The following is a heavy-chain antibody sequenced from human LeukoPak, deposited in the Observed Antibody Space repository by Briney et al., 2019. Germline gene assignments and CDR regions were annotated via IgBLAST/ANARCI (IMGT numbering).Heavy chain of an antibody. J-gene: IGHJ4*02. CDR2: ISWNSGSI. CDR3: AEDKNPYGDRLFDY. V-gene: IGHV3-9*01. CDR1: GFTFDDYA. D-gene: IGHD4-17*01. Sequence: GGSLRLSCAASGFTFDDYAMHWVRQAPGKGLEWVSGISWNSGSIGYADSVKGRFTISRDNAKNSLYLQMNSLRAEDTALYYCAEDKNPYGDRLFDYWGQGTLVTVSS.